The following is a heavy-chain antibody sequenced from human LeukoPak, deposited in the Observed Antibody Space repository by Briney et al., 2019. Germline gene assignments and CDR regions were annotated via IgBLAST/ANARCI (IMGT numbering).Heavy chain of an antibody. Sequence: SGPTLVKPTQTLTLTCTFSGFSLSTSGVGVGWIRQPPGKALEWHALIFWDDDKHYSPSMNSRLTITKNTSRNQVVLTITNMDPVDTATYYCAHRGTTGREFDNWGQGTLGTVSS. CDR3: AHRGTTGREFDN. CDR2: IFWDDDK. D-gene: IGHD2-8*02. J-gene: IGHJ4*02. V-gene: IGHV2-5*02. CDR1: GFSLSTSGVG.